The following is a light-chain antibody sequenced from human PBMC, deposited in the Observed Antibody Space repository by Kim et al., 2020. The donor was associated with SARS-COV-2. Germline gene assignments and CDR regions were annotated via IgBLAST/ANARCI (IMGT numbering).Light chain of an antibody. J-gene: IGLJ2*01. CDR3: QAWDSIVV. V-gene: IGLV3-1*01. CDR1: KLGDKY. CDR2: QDN. Sequence: VSVSTGQTASIPCSGDKLGDKYAYWYQQKPGQSPVMVIYQDNKRPSGIPERFSGSNSGNTATLTISGTQALDEADYYCQAWDSIVVFGGGTKLTVL.